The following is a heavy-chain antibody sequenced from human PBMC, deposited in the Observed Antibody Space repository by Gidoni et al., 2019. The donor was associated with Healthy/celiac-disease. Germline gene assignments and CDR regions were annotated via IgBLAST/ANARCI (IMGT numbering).Heavy chain of an antibody. CDR2: INHSGST. V-gene: IGHV4-34*01. Sequence: QVQLQQWGSGLLKSSETLSLTCAVYGGSFSGYYWSWIRQPPGKGLEWIGEINHSGSTNYNPSRKSRVTISVDTSKNQFALKLSSVTAADTAVYYCARAPMVRGPRFDYWGQGTLVTVSS. D-gene: IGHD3-10*01. J-gene: IGHJ4*02. CDR1: GGSFSGYY. CDR3: ARAPMVRGPRFDY.